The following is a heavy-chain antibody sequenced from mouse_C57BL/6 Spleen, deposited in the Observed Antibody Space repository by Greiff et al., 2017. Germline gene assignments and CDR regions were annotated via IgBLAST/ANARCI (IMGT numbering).Heavy chain of an antibody. Sequence: QVQLQQPGAELVMPGASVKLSCKASGYTFTSYWMHWVKQRPGQGLEWIGEIDPSDSYTNYNQKFKGKSTLTVDKSSSTAYMQLSSLTSEDSAVYYCARRAGRLLYFDYWGQGTTLTVSS. CDR1: GYTFTSYW. J-gene: IGHJ2*01. CDR3: ARRAGRLLYFDY. V-gene: IGHV1-69*01. D-gene: IGHD2-3*01. CDR2: IDPSDSYT.